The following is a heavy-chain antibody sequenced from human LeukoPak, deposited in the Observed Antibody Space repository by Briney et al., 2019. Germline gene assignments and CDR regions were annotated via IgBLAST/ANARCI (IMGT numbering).Heavy chain of an antibody. CDR1: GFTVSSNY. Sequence: GGSQRLSCAASGFTVSSNYMSWVRQAPGKGLEWVSVIYSGGSTYYADSVKGRFTISRDNSKNTLYLQMNSLKTEDTAVYYCTQYTYGFFQYWGQGTLVTVSS. J-gene: IGHJ1*01. D-gene: IGHD5-18*01. V-gene: IGHV3-53*01. CDR3: TQYTYGFFQY. CDR2: IYSGGST.